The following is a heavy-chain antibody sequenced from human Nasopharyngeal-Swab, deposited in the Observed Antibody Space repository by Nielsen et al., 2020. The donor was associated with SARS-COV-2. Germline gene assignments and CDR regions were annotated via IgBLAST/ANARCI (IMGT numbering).Heavy chain of an antibody. CDR3: ARDGLAAADPAYNWFDP. CDR2: ISSSSYI. V-gene: IGHV3-69-1*01. D-gene: IGHD6-13*01. Sequence: WIRQPPGKGLEWVSSISSSSYIYYADSVKGRFTISRDNAKNSLYLRMNSLRAEDTAVYYCARDGLAAADPAYNWFDPWGQGTLVTVSS. J-gene: IGHJ5*02.